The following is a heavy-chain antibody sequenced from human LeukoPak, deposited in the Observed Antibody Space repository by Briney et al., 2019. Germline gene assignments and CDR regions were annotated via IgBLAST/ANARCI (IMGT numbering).Heavy chain of an antibody. V-gene: IGHV1-3*01. D-gene: IGHD3-10*01. J-gene: IGHJ4*02. CDR1: GYTLTSYA. CDR2: INAGNGNT. CDR3: ASSITMVRYFDY. Sequence: ASVKVSCKASGYTLTSYAMHWVRQAPGQRLEWMGWINAGNGNTKYSQKFQGRVTITRDTSASTASMELSSLRSEDTAVYYCASSITMVRYFDYWGQGTLVTVSS.